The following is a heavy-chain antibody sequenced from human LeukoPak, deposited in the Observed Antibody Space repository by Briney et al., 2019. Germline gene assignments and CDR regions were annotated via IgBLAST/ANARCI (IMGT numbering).Heavy chain of an antibody. D-gene: IGHD3-16*01. CDR2: IYYSGST. Sequence: SETLSLTCTVSGGSISSYYWSWIRQPPGKGLEWIGYIYYSGSTNYNPSLKSRVTISVDTSKNQFSLKLSSVTAADTAVYYCARDGFGQAFDIWGQGTMVTVSS. V-gene: IGHV4-59*01. J-gene: IGHJ3*02. CDR3: ARDGFGQAFDI. CDR1: GGSISSYY.